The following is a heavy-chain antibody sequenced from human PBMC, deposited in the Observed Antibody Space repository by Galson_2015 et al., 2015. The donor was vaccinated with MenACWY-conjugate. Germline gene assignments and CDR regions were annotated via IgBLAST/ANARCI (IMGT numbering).Heavy chain of an antibody. J-gene: IGHJ5*02. Sequence: SLRLSCAASEFSFSSYWMNWVRQAPGKGLEWVAIIKQDGSEKHYVDSVKGRFSISRDNAKNSLYLHINSLRVEDTAVYYCANYSSWYPLGWFDPWGQGTLVTVSS. D-gene: IGHD6-13*01. CDR1: EFSFSSYW. CDR3: ANYSSWYPLGWFDP. V-gene: IGHV3-7*03. CDR2: IKQDGSEK.